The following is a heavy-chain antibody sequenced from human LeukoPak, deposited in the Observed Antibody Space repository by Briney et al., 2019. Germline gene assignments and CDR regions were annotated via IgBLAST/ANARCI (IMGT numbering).Heavy chain of an antibody. V-gene: IGHV4-34*01. J-gene: IGHJ5*02. CDR1: GGSFSDYY. D-gene: IGHD5-24*01. CDR2: INHSGST. Sequence: PSETLSLTCAVYGGSFSDYYWSWIRQPPGKGLEWIGEINHSGSTNYNPSLKSRVTISVDKSKNQFSLKLSSVTAADTAVYYCASLRGLAWFDPWGQGTLVTVSS. CDR3: ASLRGLAWFDP.